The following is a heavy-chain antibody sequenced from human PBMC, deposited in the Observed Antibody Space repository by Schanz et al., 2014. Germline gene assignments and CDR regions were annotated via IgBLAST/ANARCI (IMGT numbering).Heavy chain of an antibody. CDR3: ARDKGGLIPFDY. D-gene: IGHD2-15*01. V-gene: IGHV3-7*01. CDR1: RFTFSDYW. CDR2: MNQDGSVK. J-gene: IGHJ4*02. Sequence: EAQLVESGGGLVQPGGSLRLSCAASRFTFSDYWMSWVRQAPGKGLEWVANMNQDGSVKNYVDSVKGRFTISRDNAKNSLYLQMNSLRAEDTAVYYCARDKGGLIPFDYWGQGTLVAVAS.